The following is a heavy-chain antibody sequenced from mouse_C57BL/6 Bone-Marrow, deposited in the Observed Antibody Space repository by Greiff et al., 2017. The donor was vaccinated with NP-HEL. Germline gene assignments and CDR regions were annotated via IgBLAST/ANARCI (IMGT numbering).Heavy chain of an antibody. V-gene: IGHV1-64*01. CDR1: GYTFTSYW. Sequence: QVQLQQSGAELVKPGASVKLSCKASGYTFTSYWMHWVKQRPGQGLEWIGMIHPNSGSTNYNEKFKSKATLTVDKSSSTAYMQLSSLTSEDSAVYYCARSGYDYDGGYYFDYWGQGTTLTVSS. CDR2: IHPNSGST. CDR3: ARSGYDYDGGYYFDY. J-gene: IGHJ2*01. D-gene: IGHD2-4*01.